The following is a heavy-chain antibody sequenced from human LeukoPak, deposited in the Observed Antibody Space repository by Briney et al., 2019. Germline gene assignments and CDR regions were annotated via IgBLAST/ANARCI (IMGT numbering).Heavy chain of an antibody. J-gene: IGHJ4*02. V-gene: IGHV4-59*01. D-gene: IGHD3-9*01. Sequence: PSETLSLTCTVSGGSISSYYWSWIRQPPGKGLEWIGYIYYSGSTNYNPSLKSRVTISVDTSKNQFSLKLSSVTAADTAVYYCASSLADMDPNVFDYWGQGTLVTVSS. CDR3: ASSLADMDPNVFDY. CDR1: GGSISSYY. CDR2: IYYSGST.